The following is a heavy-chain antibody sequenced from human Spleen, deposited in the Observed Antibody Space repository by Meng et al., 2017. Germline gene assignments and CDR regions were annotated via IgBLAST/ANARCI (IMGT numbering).Heavy chain of an antibody. CDR2: ISYDGSNK. CDR1: GFTFSSYA. D-gene: IGHD4-17*01. CDR3: ARSLDYGDYPATVNYYYGMDV. V-gene: IGHV3-30*04. Sequence: GESLKISCAASGFTFSSYAMHWVRQAPGKGLEWVALISYDGSNKYSADSVKGRFTISRDNSKNMLHLQMNSLRAEDTAVYYCARSLDYGDYPATVNYYYGMDVWGQGTTVTVSS. J-gene: IGHJ6*02.